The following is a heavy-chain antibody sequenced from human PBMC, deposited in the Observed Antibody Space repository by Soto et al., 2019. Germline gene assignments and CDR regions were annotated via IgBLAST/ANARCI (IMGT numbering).Heavy chain of an antibody. CDR2: MNPNSGNT. J-gene: IGHJ4*02. CDR1: GYTFTSYD. D-gene: IGHD2-15*01. CDR3: AREKVVRNDY. Sequence: QVQLVQSEAEVKKPGASVKVSCKASGYTFTSYDINWVRQATGQGLEWMVWMNPNSGNTGYAQKFQGRVAMTRNTSISTAYMELSSLSSEDTAVYDCAREKVVRNDYWGQGTPVTVSS. V-gene: IGHV1-8*01.